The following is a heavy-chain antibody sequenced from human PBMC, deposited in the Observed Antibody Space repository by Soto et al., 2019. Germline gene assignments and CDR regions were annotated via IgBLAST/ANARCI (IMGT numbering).Heavy chain of an antibody. V-gene: IGHV4-30-4*02. CDR1: GGSISSGDYY. CDR3: ARSDGRY. Sequence: SETLSLTCTVSGGSISSGDYYWSWIRQPPGKGLEWIGFISYSGSTYYSTSLKSRVTISVDTSKNQFSLKLSSVTAADTAVYYCARSDGRYWGQGTLVTVSS. CDR2: ISYSGST. J-gene: IGHJ4*02.